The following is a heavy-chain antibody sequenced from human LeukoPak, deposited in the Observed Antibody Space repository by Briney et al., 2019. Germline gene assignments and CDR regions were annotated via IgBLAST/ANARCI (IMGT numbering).Heavy chain of an antibody. CDR1: GFTFSSYS. Sequence: GGSLRLSCAASGFTFSSYSMNWVRQAPGKGLEWVSYISSSSSTIYYADSVKGRFTISRDNAKNSLYLQMNSLRAEDTAVYYCARDHLTTVTDDAFDIWGQGTMVTVSS. CDR2: ISSSSSTI. CDR3: ARDHLTTVTDDAFDI. V-gene: IGHV3-48*01. J-gene: IGHJ3*02. D-gene: IGHD4-17*01.